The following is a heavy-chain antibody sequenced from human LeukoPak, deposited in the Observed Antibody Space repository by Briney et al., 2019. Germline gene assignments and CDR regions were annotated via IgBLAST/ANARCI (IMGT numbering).Heavy chain of an antibody. CDR3: AKDAAPDYGDYYGGLTNY. V-gene: IGHV3-11*04. CDR1: GFTFSDYY. CDR2: ISSSGATI. Sequence: GGSLRLSCAASGFTFSDYYMSWIRQSPGKGLEWISYISSSGATIYYADSVKGRFTIPRDNSKNTLYLQMNSLRAEDTAVYYCAKDAAPDYGDYYGGLTNYWGQGTLVTVSS. D-gene: IGHD4-17*01. J-gene: IGHJ4*02.